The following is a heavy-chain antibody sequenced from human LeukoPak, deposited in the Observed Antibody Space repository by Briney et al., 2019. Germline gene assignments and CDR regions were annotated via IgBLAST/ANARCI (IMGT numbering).Heavy chain of an antibody. CDR2: ISSSGSTI. D-gene: IGHD2-15*01. CDR1: GFTFSSYE. V-gene: IGHV3-48*03. Sequence: GGSLRLYCAASGFTFSSYEMNWVRQATGKGLEWVSYISSSGSTIYCADSVKGRFTISRDNAKNSLYLQMNSLRAEDTAVYYCARSGLGYCSGGSCYSDYYYGMDVWGQGTTVTVSS. J-gene: IGHJ6*02. CDR3: ARSGLGYCSGGSCYSDYYYGMDV.